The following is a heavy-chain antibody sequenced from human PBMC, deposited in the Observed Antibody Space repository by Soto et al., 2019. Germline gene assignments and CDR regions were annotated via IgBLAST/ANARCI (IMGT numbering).Heavy chain of an antibody. V-gene: IGHV1-69*13. J-gene: IGHJ6*02. CDR2: IIPIFGTA. CDR3: ARASTLEYSSSRYYYGMDV. D-gene: IGHD6-6*01. CDR1: GGTFSSCA. Sequence: SLKVSCKASGGTFSSCAISWVRQAPGQGLEWMGGIIPIFGTANYARKFQGRVTITADESTSTAYMELSSLRSEDTAVYYCARASTLEYSSSRYYYGMDVWGQGTTVTAP.